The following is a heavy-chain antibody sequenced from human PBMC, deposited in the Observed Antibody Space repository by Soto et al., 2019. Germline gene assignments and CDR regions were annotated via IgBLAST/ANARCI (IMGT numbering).Heavy chain of an antibody. Sequence: FLRLCWGASWGTFVGYGRNWILQATGKGLEWVSYISSSGTTVHYADSVKGRFTISRDNAKNSLFLQMNSLRAEDTALYYCARAGVYWGQGTLVTVSP. D-gene: IGHD2-8*01. J-gene: IGHJ4*02. CDR2: ISSSGTTV. CDR1: WGTFVGYG. CDR3: ARAGVY. V-gene: IGHV3-48*03.